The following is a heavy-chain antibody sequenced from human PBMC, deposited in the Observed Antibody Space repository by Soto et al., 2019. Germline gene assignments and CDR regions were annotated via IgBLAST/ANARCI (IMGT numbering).Heavy chain of an antibody. V-gene: IGHV4-39*01. Sequence: LCGGSISSSSYYWGWIRQPPGKGLEWIGSIYYSGSTYYNPSLKSRVTISVDTSKNQFSLKLSSVTAADTAVYYCASSKGYYDSSGYSHFDYWGQGTLVTVSS. CDR2: IYYSGST. CDR1: GGSISSSSYY. D-gene: IGHD3-22*01. CDR3: ASSKGYYDSSGYSHFDY. J-gene: IGHJ4*02.